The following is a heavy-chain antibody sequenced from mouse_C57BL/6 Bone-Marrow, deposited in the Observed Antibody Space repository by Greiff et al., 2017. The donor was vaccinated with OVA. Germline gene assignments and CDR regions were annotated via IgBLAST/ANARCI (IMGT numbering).Heavy chain of an antibody. V-gene: IGHV1-54*01. CDR1: GYAFTNYL. CDR2: INPGRGGT. CDR3: ARSHDGYYFWFAY. Sequence: VQLQQSGAELVRPGTSVKVSCKASGYAFTNYLIEWVKQRPGQGLEWIGVINPGRGGTNYNEKFKGKATLTADKSSSTAYMQLSSLTSEDSAVYFCARSHDGYYFWFAYWGQGTLVTVSA. D-gene: IGHD2-3*01. J-gene: IGHJ3*01.